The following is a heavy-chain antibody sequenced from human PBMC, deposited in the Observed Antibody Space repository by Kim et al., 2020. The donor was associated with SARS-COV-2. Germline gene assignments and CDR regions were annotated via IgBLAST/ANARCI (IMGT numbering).Heavy chain of an antibody. CDR2: IRSKAYGGTT. J-gene: IGHJ4*02. D-gene: IGHD5-18*01. Sequence: GGSLRLSCTASGFTFGDYAMSWVRQAPGKGLEWVGFIRSKAYGGTTEYAASVKGRFTISRDDSKSIAYLQMNSLKTEDTAVYYCTREEGYSYGFDYWGQGALVTVSS. CDR3: TREEGYSYGFDY. V-gene: IGHV3-49*04. CDR1: GFTFGDYA.